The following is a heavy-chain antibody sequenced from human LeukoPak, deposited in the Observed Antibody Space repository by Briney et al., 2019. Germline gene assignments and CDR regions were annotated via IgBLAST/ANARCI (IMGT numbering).Heavy chain of an antibody. CDR1: GGTFSSYA. D-gene: IGHD2-15*01. CDR3: AREGNAGCSGGSCYPNWFDP. CDR2: INPILGIA. V-gene: IGHV1-69*04. Sequence: SVKVSCKASGGTFSSYAISWVRQAPGQGLEWMGRINPILGIANYAQKFQGRVTITADKSTSTAYMELSSLRSEDTAVYYCAREGNAGCSGGSCYPNWFDPWGQGTLVTVSS. J-gene: IGHJ5*02.